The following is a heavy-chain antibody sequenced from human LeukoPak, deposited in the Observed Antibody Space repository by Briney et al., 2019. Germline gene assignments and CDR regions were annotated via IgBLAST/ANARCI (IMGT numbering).Heavy chain of an antibody. V-gene: IGHV3-23*01. CDR2: ISGSGSGGST. D-gene: IGHD5-24*01. CDR3: AKSGYNRFDY. CDR1: GFTFSSSA. J-gene: IGHJ4*02. Sequence: GRSLRLSCAASGFTFSSSAMSWVRQAPGKGLEWVSNISGSGSGGSTYYADSVKGRFTISRDNSKNTLYLQMNSLRAEDTAVYYCAKSGYNRFDYWGQGTLVTVSS.